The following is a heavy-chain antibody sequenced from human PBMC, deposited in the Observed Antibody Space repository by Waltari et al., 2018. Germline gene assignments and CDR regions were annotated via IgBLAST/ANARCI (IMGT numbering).Heavy chain of an antibody. CDR3: ARATYYDFWSGYWFDP. J-gene: IGHJ5*02. CDR2: IYYSGST. CDR1: GGSISSYY. V-gene: IGHV4-59*01. D-gene: IGHD3-3*01. Sequence: QVQLQESGPGLVKPSETLSLTCTVSGGSISSYYWSWIRQPPGKGLEWIGYIYYSGSTNYNPSLKSRGTISVDTSKNQFSLKLSSVTAADTAVYYCARATYYDFWSGYWFDPWGQGTLVTVSS.